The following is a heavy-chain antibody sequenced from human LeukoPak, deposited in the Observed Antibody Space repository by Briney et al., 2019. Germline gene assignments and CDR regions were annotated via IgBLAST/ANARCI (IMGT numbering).Heavy chain of an antibody. CDR2: ISAYNGNT. J-gene: IGHJ6*03. CDR3: ARARYETRIWPKSRYDYYHYMDV. CDR1: GYTFTSYG. D-gene: IGHD3-3*01. V-gene: IGHV1-18*03. Sequence: ASVKVSCKASGYTFTSYGISWVRQAPGQGLEWMGWISAYNGNTNYAQKLQGRVTMTTDTYTSTAYMELSSLRSEDMAVYYCARARYETRIWPKSRYDYYHYMDVWGKGTTVTVSS.